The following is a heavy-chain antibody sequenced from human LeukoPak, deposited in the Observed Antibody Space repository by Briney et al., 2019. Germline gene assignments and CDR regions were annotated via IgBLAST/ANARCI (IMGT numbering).Heavy chain of an antibody. CDR2: INHDGSLT. D-gene: IGHD2/OR15-2a*01. J-gene: IGHJ4*02. CDR3: SRDVFSLGDS. V-gene: IGHV3-74*01. Sequence: GGSLRLSCAASGFSLTNYGMHWVRQSPGKGLVWVSHINHDGSLTNYADFVKGRFTISRDIAKNTVYLQMNSLGAEDTATYYCSRDVFSLGDSWGQGTLVTVSS. CDR1: GFSLTNYG.